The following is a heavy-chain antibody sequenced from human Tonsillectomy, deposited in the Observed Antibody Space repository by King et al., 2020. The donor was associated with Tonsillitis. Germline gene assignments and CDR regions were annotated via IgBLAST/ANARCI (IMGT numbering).Heavy chain of an antibody. CDR1: GFTFSSYS. CDR3: ARVKYFDL. J-gene: IGHJ2*01. Sequence: VQLVESGVDLVQPGGSLRLSCAASGFTFSSYSMNWFRQAPGKGLEWVSYIISINNTIYDADSVKGRFTISRDNAKNSLYLQMNSLRAEDTAVYYCARVKYFDLWGRGTLVTVSS. V-gene: IGHV3-48*01. CDR2: IISINNTI.